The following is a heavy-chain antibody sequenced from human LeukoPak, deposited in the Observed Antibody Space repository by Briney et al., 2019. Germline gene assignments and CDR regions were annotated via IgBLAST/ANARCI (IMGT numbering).Heavy chain of an antibody. CDR2: INPNSGGT. J-gene: IGHJ4*02. V-gene: IGHV1-2*02. D-gene: IGHD1-1*01. CDR1: GYTFTGYY. CDR3: ARDRHPRSQAAVLEY. Sequence: ASVKVSCKASGYTFTGYYMHWVRQAPGQGLEWMGWINPNSGGTNYAQKFQGRVTMTRDTSISTAYMELSRLRSDDTAVYYCARDRHPRSQAAVLEYWGQGTLVTVSS.